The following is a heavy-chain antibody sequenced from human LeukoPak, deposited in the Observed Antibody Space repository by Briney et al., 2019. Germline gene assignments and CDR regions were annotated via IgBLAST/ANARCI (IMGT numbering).Heavy chain of an antibody. D-gene: IGHD3-3*02. Sequence: SETLSLTCTVSGGSISSYYWSWIRQPPGKGLEWIGYIYYSGSTNYNPSLKSRVTISVDSSKNQFSLKLSSVTAADTAVYYCARAFYPGYYSYMAVWGKGTTVTVSS. J-gene: IGHJ6*03. CDR2: IYYSGST. V-gene: IGHV4-59*01. CDR1: GGSISSYY. CDR3: ARAFYPGYYSYMAV.